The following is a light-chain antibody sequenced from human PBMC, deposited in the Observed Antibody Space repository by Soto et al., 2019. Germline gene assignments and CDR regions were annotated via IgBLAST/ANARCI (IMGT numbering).Light chain of an antibody. Sequence: QSVLTQPRSVSGSPGQSVTISCTGTSSDVGGYNYVSWYQQHPGKAPKLMIYDVSKRPSGVPDRFSGSKSGNTASLTISGLQAEDEADYYCCSYACSDPYVFGTGTKLTVL. CDR1: SSDVGGYNY. CDR3: CSYACSDPYV. V-gene: IGLV2-11*01. CDR2: DVS. J-gene: IGLJ1*01.